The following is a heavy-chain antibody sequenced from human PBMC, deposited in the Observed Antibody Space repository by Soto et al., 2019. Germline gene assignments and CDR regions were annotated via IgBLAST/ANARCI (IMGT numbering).Heavy chain of an antibody. Sequence: ASVKVSCKTSGYSFTKYGLHWVRQAPGQRLEWMGWINPGNGDTRYSQKFQGRVTITRDTSATTAYMELSSLRSEDSAVFYCARTDCSSTSCYNYYYYGMDVWGQGTTVTVSS. CDR3: ARTDCSSTSCYNYYYYGMDV. CDR1: GYSFTKYG. V-gene: IGHV1-3*01. J-gene: IGHJ6*02. CDR2: INPGNGDT. D-gene: IGHD2-2*01.